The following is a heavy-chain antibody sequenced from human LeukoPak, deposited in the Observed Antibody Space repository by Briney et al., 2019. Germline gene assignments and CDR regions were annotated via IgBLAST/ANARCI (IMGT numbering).Heavy chain of an antibody. CDR2: ISGSGGST. D-gene: IGHD3-22*01. Sequence: PGGFLRLSCAASGFTFSSYAMSWVRQAPGKGPEWVSAISGSGGSTYYADSVKGRFTISRDNSKNTLYLQMNSLRAEDTAVYYCANLAYYYDSSGPKTSDYWGQGTLVTVSS. CDR1: GFTFSSYA. J-gene: IGHJ4*02. CDR3: ANLAYYYDSSGPKTSDY. V-gene: IGHV3-23*01.